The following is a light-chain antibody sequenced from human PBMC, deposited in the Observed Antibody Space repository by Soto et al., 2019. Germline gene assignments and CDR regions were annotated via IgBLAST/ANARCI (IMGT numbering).Light chain of an antibody. CDR1: SSNIGSNY. J-gene: IGLJ2*01. CDR2: TNN. V-gene: IGLV1-47*01. Sequence: QSVLTQPPSASGTPGQGVTISCSGSSSNIGSNYVYWYQQLPGTAPKLLMYTNNQRPSGVPDRFSGSKSGASASLAISGLRSEDEADYYCAAWDDSLSGYVVFGGGTKVTVL. CDR3: AAWDDSLSGYVV.